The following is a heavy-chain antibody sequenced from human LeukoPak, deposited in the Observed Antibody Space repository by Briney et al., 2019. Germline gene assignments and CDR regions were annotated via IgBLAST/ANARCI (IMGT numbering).Heavy chain of an antibody. J-gene: IGHJ4*02. CDR1: GFTFSSYS. CDR3: AREYGGNSFPDY. V-gene: IGHV3-21*01. D-gene: IGHD4-23*01. CDR2: ISSSSSYI. Sequence: PGGSLRLSCAASGFTFSSYSMNWVRQAPGKGLEWVSSISSSSSYIYYADSVKGRFTISRGNAKNSLYLQMNSLRAEDTAVYYCAREYGGNSFPDYWGQGTLVTVSS.